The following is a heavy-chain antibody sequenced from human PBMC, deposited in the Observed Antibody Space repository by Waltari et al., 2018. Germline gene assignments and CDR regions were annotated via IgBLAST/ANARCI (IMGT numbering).Heavy chain of an antibody. D-gene: IGHD3-3*01. CDR2: ISYDGSNK. CDR3: ARANDFWSGYYSFDY. V-gene: IGHV3-30*01. Sequence: QVQLVESGGGVVQPGRSLRLSCAASGFTFSSYAMHWVRQAPGKGLEWVAVISYDGSNKYYADSVKGRFTISRDNSKNTLYLQMNSLRAEDTAVYYCARANDFWSGYYSFDYWGQGTLVTVSS. CDR1: GFTFSSYA. J-gene: IGHJ4*02.